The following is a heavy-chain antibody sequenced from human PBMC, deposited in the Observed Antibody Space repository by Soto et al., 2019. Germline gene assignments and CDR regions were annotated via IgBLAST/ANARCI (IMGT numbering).Heavy chain of an antibody. D-gene: IGHD2-8*01. V-gene: IGHV4-30-4*01. CDR1: GHSVRSGDYY. J-gene: IGHJ5*02. Sequence: QVQLQESGPGLVKPSQTLSLTCTVSGHSVRSGDYYWSWIRQAPGKGLEWIGHTYYSGSTQFNPCLRRRLTISDDTSNNRFYLKLSSVTDADTPVYYCARSAMEAIPFDPWGQGTLVTVSS. CDR3: ARSAMEAIPFDP. CDR2: TYYSGST.